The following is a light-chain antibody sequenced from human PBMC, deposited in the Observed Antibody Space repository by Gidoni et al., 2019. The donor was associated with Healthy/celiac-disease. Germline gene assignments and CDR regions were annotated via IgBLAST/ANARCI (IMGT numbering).Light chain of an antibody. Sequence: SSELTQDPAVSVALGQTVRITCQGDSLRSYYASWYQQTPGQAPVLVIYGKNTRPSGIPDRFSGSSSGNTASLTITGAQAEDEADYYCISRDSSGNHLFGGGTKLTVL. V-gene: IGLV3-19*01. CDR3: ISRDSSGNHL. CDR2: GKN. J-gene: IGLJ2*01. CDR1: SLRSYY.